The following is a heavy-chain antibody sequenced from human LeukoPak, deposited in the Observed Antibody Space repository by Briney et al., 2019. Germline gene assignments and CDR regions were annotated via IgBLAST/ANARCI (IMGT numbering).Heavy chain of an antibody. CDR2: IYYSEST. V-gene: IGHV4-59*08. D-gene: IGHD3-16*01. Sequence: SGTLSLTCTVSGGSISSDYWSWIRQPPGKGLEWIGYIYYSESTYYNPSLKSRVTISVDTSKNQFSLKLSSVTAADTAVYYCARHFRLSYSFDIWGQGTMVTVSS. CDR3: ARHFRLSYSFDI. J-gene: IGHJ3*02. CDR1: GGSISSDY.